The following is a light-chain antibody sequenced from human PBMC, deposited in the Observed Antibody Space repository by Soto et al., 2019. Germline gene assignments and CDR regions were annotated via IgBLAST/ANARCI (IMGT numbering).Light chain of an antibody. CDR1: ELRNKY. V-gene: IGLV3-1*01. Sequence: SYELTQPPSVSVSPGRTASITCSGNELRNKYVSWYQQKPGQSPLLVIYQDNKRPSGIPERFSGSNSGNTATLTISGTQAMDEADYFCQVWDSDADVFGPGTKLTVL. J-gene: IGLJ1*01. CDR2: QDN. CDR3: QVWDSDADV.